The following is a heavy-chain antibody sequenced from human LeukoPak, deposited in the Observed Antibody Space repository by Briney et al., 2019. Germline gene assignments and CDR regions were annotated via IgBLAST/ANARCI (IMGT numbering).Heavy chain of an antibody. J-gene: IGHJ3*02. V-gene: IGHV4-59*01. CDR3: ARGLYDAFDI. CDR1: GGSISSYY. D-gene: IGHD2-2*02. Sequence: SETLSLTCTVSGGSISSYYWSWIRQPPGKGLEWIGYIYYSGSTNYNPSLKSRVTISVDTSKNQFSLKLSSVTATDTAVYYCARGLYDAFDIWGQGTMVTVSS. CDR2: IYYSGST.